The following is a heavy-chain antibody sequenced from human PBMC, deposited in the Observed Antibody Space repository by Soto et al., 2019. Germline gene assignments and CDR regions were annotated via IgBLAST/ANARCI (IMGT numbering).Heavy chain of an antibody. CDR1: GCTFTSYY. J-gene: IGHJ4*02. CDR2: INPSGGST. D-gene: IGHD6-19*01. CDR3: ARAVAVPADFDY. V-gene: IGHV1-46*01. Sequence: ASVKVSCKASGCTFTSYYMHWVRQAPGQGLEWMGIINPSGGSTSYAQKFQGRVTMTRDTSASTAYMELSSLRSEDTAVYYCARAVAVPADFDYWGRGTLVTVSS.